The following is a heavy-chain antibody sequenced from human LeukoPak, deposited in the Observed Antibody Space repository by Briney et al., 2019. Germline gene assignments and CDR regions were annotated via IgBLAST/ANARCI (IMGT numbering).Heavy chain of an antibody. CDR2: INPSGGST. D-gene: IGHD1-7*01. Sequence: ASVKVSCKASGYIFTTCYIHWVRQAPGQGLEWMGIINPSGGSTSYAQRFQGRVKMTTDMSANTVYMELNSLRFDDTAVYYCARVPFSGTTVDAFDIWAKGQGSPSPQ. J-gene: IGHJ3*02. V-gene: IGHV1-46*01. CDR3: ARVPFSGTTVDAFDI. CDR1: GYIFTTCY.